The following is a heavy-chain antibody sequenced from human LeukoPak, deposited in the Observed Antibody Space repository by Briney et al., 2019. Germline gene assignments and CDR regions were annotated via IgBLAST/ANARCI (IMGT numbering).Heavy chain of an antibody. Sequence: GASLKISCKGSGSSFTSYWIGWVRQMPGKGLKWMGIIYPGDSDTRYSPSFQGEFTISAAKPITHPTLQCTSRKAPAPASYSCARPGGDDSSGYLGMLAYWGQGSLVTVSS. CDR1: GSSFTSYW. V-gene: IGHV5-51*01. CDR2: IYPGDSDT. J-gene: IGHJ4*02. D-gene: IGHD3-22*01. CDR3: ARPGGDDSSGYLGMLAY.